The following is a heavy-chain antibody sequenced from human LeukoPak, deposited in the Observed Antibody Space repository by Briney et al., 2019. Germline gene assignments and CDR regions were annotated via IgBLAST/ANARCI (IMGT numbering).Heavy chain of an antibody. CDR3: AKAYYYESSGLDY. CDR1: RFTFSSYA. Sequence: GGSLRLSCAASRFTFSSYAMSWVRQAPGKGLEWVSDISGSGGRTYYADSVKGRFTISRDNSKSTLYLQMNSLRAEDTAVYYFAKAYYYESSGLDYWGQGTLVTVSS. D-gene: IGHD3-22*01. J-gene: IGHJ4*02. CDR2: ISGSGGRT. V-gene: IGHV3-23*01.